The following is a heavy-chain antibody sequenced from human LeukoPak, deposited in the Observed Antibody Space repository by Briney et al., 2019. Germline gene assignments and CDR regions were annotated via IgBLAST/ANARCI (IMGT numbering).Heavy chain of an antibody. V-gene: IGHV3-64*01. CDR2: ISSNGGST. CDR1: GFTFSSYA. J-gene: IGHJ6*03. Sequence: GGSLRLSCAASGFTFSSYAMHWARQAPGKGLEYVSAISSNGGSTYYANSVKGRFTISRDNSKNTLYLQMGSLRAEDMAVYYCASRNYYYYYMDVWGKGTTVTISS. CDR3: ASRNYYYYYMDV.